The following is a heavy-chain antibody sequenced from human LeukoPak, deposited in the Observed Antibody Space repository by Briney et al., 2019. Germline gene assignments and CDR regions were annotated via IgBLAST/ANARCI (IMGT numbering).Heavy chain of an antibody. J-gene: IGHJ4*02. V-gene: IGHV4-34*01. CDR3: ARLAPYYAILTGYYSDY. Sequence: SETLSLTCAVYGGSFSGYYWSWIRQPPGKGLEGIGEINHSGSTNYNPSLKSPVTISVDTSKNQCSLQLSSVTAADTAVYYCARLAPYYAILTGYYSDYWGQGTLVTVSS. D-gene: IGHD3-9*01. CDR1: GGSFSGYY. CDR2: INHSGST.